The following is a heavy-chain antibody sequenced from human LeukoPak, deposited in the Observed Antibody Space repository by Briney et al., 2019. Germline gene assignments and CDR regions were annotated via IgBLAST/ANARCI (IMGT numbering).Heavy chain of an antibody. CDR1: GFTFSSYG. D-gene: IGHD4-11*01. J-gene: IGHJ4*02. CDR3: AKVAVTTERSSY. Sequence: GGSLRLSCAASGFTFSSYGMHWVRQAPGKGLEWVAVISYDGSNKYYADSVKGRFTISRDNSKNTLYLQMNSLRAEDTAVYYCAKVAVTTERSSYWGQGTLVTVSS. V-gene: IGHV3-30*18. CDR2: ISYDGSNK.